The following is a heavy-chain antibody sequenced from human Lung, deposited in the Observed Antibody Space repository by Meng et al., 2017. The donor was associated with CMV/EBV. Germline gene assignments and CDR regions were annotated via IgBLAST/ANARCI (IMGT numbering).Heavy chain of an antibody. D-gene: IGHD1-26*01. CDR2: IIPILGIV. CDR1: GGTLSSYA. J-gene: IGHJ4*02. Sequence: KVSCKASGGTLSSYAISWVRQAPGQGLEWMGDIIPILGIVNYAQKFRGRVTITADRATGTAYMELSSLRSEDTAVYYCARTLGSYYDYWGQGTLVTVSS. V-gene: IGHV1-69*10. CDR3: ARTLGSYYDY.